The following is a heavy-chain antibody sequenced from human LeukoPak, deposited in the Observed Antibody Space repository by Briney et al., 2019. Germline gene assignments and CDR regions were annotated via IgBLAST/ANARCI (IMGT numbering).Heavy chain of an antibody. Sequence: PGGSLRLSCAASGFTFSTYAMGWVRQAPGKGLEWVSTISGSGDDTYYADSVKGRLTISRDNSKNTLDLQMNSLRPEDTAVYYCTTNLDRTRYCSISSCLDWGQGTLVTVSP. CDR3: TTNLDRTRYCSISSCLD. J-gene: IGHJ4*02. D-gene: IGHD2-2*01. CDR1: GFTFSTYA. CDR2: ISGSGDDT. V-gene: IGHV3-23*01.